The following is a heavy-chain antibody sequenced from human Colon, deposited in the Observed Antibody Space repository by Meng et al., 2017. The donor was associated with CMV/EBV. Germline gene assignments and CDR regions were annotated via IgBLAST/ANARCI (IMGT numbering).Heavy chain of an antibody. J-gene: IGHJ5*02. CDR2: INHSGST. V-gene: IGHV4-34*01. CDR1: GGSFSGYY. D-gene: IGHD2-2*01. Sequence: SETLSLTCAVYGGSFSGYYWSWIRQPPGKGLEWIGEINHSGSTNYNPSLKSRVTILVDTSKNQFSLKLSSVTAADTAVYYCARGLRVPAAIYPYNWFDPWGQGTLVTVSS. CDR3: ARGLRVPAAIYPYNWFDP.